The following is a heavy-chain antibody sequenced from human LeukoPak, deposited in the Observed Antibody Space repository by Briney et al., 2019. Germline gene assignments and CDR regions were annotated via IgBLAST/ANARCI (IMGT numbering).Heavy chain of an antibody. Sequence: GGSLRLSCAASGFTFSSYGMHWVRQAPGKGLEWVAVIWYDGSNKYYADSVKGRFTISRDNSKNTLYLRMNSLRAEDTAVYYCARETYYYDSSGYYFFDYWGQGTLVTVSS. CDR1: GFTFSSYG. CDR2: IWYDGSNK. CDR3: ARETYYYDSSGYYFFDY. D-gene: IGHD3-22*01. J-gene: IGHJ4*02. V-gene: IGHV3-33*01.